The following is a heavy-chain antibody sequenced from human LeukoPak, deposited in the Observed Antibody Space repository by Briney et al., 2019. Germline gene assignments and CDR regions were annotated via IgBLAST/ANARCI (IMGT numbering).Heavy chain of an antibody. J-gene: IGHJ5*02. D-gene: IGHD2-2*01. Sequence: SETLSLTCTVSGGSISSYYWSWIRQPAGKGLEWIGRIYTSGSTHYNPSLKSRVTMPVDTSKNQCTLKLSSVTAADTAVYYCARDCPYCSSTNQNWFDPWGQGTLVTVSS. V-gene: IGHV4-4*07. CDR1: GGSISSYY. CDR2: IYTSGST. CDR3: ARDCPYCSSTNQNWFDP.